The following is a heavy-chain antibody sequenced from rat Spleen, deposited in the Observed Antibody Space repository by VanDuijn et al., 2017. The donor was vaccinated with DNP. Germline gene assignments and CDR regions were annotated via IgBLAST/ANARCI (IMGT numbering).Heavy chain of an antibody. Sequence: EVQLVESGGGLVQPGRSLKLSCAASGFTFSHYYMAWVRQAPTKGLEWVAYISYDGGDTYYGDSVKGRFTISRDNAKSTLYLQMNSLRSEDTATYYCARGVYYYSATYWYFDFWGPGTMVSVSS. V-gene: IGHV5-22*01. CDR2: ISYDGGDT. J-gene: IGHJ1*01. CDR1: GFTFSHYY. D-gene: IGHD1-1*01. CDR3: ARGVYYYSATYWYFDF.